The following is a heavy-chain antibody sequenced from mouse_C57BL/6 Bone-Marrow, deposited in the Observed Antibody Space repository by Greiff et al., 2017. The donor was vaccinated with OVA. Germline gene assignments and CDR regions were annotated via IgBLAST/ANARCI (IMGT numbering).Heavy chain of an antibody. CDR2: IYPGSGST. V-gene: IGHV1-55*01. D-gene: IGHD1-2*01. Sequence: VQLQQPGAELVKPGASVKMSCKASGYTFTSYWITWVKQRPGQGLEWIGDIYPGSGSTNYNEKFKSKATLTVDTSSSTAYMQLSSLTSEDSAVYYCAREITTAPYAMDYWGQGTSVTVSS. CDR3: AREITTAPYAMDY. J-gene: IGHJ4*01. CDR1: GYTFTSYW.